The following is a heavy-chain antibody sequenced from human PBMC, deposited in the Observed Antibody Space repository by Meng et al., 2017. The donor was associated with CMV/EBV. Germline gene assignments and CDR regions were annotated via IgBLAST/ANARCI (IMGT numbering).Heavy chain of an antibody. CDR2: INHSGST. Sequence: SETLSLTCAVYGGSFSGYYWSWIRQPPGKGLEWIGEINHSGSTNYNPSLKSRVTTSVDTSKNQFSLKLSPVTAADTAVYYCARGRGWRAVYYYRGGSAPGDAFDIWGQGTMVTVSS. CDR3: ARGRGWRAVYYYRGGSAPGDAFDI. D-gene: IGHD3-10*01. CDR1: GGSFSGYY. V-gene: IGHV4-34*01. J-gene: IGHJ3*02.